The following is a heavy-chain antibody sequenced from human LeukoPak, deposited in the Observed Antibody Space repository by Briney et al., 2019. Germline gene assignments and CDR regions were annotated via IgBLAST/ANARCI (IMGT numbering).Heavy chain of an antibody. CDR2: IKSKTDGGTT. D-gene: IGHD2-8*01. J-gene: IGHJ4*01. Sequence: GGSLRLSCAASGFTFSNAWMSWVRQAPGKGLEWVGRIKSKTDGGTTDYAAPVKGRFTISRVDSKNTLYLQMNSLKTEDTAVYYCTTAYDGVTXGXYWGXXTLXSVSS. CDR1: GFTFSNAW. V-gene: IGHV3-15*01. CDR3: TTAYDGVTXGXY.